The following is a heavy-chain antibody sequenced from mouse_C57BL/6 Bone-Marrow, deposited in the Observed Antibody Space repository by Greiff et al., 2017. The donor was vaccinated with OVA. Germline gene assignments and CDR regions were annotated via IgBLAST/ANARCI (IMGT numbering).Heavy chain of an antibody. CDR3: ARDPWGDY. CDR1: GFTFSDFY. CDR2: SRNKANDYTT. Sequence: EVQVVESGGGLVQSGRSLRLSCATSGFTFSDFYMEWVRQAPGKGLEWIAASRNKANDYTTEYSASVKGRFIVSRDTSQSILYLQMNALRAEDTAIYYCARDPWGDYWGQGTSVTVSS. V-gene: IGHV7-1*01. J-gene: IGHJ4*01.